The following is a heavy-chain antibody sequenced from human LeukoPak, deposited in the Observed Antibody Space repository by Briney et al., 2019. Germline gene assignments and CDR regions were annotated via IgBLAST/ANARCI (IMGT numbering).Heavy chain of an antibody. CDR1: GGSISSGGYY. V-gene: IGHV4-39*07. D-gene: IGHD3-10*01. CDR2: IYHSGST. J-gene: IGHJ4*02. Sequence: QSSQTLSLTCTVSGGSISSGGYYWSWIRQPPGKGLEWIGSIYHSGSTYYNPSLKSRVTISVDTSKNQFSLKLSSVTAADTAVYYCAREKGGALWFGQGDFDYWGQGTLVTVSS. CDR3: AREKGGALWFGQGDFDY.